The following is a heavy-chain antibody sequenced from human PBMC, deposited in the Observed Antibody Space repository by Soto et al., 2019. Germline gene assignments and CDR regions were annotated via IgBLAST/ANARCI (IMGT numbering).Heavy chain of an antibody. CDR3: AKGDYYDSSGPFDY. CDR1: GFTLSSYG. V-gene: IGHV3-30*18. Sequence: GGSLRLSCAASGFTLSSYGMHWVRQAPGKGLEWVAVISYDGSNKYYADSVKGRFTISRDNSKNTLYLQMNSLRAEDTAVYYCAKGDYYDSSGPFDYWGQGTLVTVSS. CDR2: ISYDGSNK. D-gene: IGHD3-22*01. J-gene: IGHJ4*02.